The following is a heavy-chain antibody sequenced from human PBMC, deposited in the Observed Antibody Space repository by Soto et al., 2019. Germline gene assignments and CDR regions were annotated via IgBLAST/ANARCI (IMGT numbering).Heavy chain of an antibody. CDR2: TSSDGSLN. V-gene: IGHV3-30*18. J-gene: IGHJ4*02. Sequence: GGSLRLSCAASGFPFSLYGMHWVRQAPGKGLERVAVTSSDGSLNYYVDSVKGRFTVSRDNSKNTLFLQMNNLRSEDTAVYYCAKKLAGSYKEGPDHWGQGTLVTVSS. CDR1: GFPFSLYG. CDR3: AKKLAGSYKEGPDH. D-gene: IGHD1-1*01.